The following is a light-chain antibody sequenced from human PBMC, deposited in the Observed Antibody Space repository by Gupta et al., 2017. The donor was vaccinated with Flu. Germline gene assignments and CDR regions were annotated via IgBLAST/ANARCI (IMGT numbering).Light chain of an antibody. CDR1: HSDIGNNF. V-gene: IGLV1-51*01. J-gene: IGLJ2*01. CDR2: EDN. Sequence: QSVLTQPPSVSAAPGQKVAISCSGSHSDIGNNFVSWYQQFPGSAPKVIIYEDNKRLSGIPDRFAGSKSGTSATLDITALQTGDEAHYYCASWDASQTVVLFGGGTRLTVL. CDR3: ASWDASQTVVL.